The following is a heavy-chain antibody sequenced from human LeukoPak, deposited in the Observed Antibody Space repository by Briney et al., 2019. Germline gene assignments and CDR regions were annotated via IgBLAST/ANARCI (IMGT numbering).Heavy chain of an antibody. CDR1: GDTFSSYG. J-gene: IGHJ4*02. V-gene: IGHV1-69*04. CDR3: ARGSIDPIVGATGPSDY. CDR2: IIPILGIA. Sequence: SVKVSCKASGDTFSSYGINWVRQAPGQGLEWMGSIIPILGIANNAQKFQGRVTITADKSTGTGYMELSSLRSEDTAVYYCARGSIDPIVGATGPSDYWGQGTLVTVSS. D-gene: IGHD1-26*01.